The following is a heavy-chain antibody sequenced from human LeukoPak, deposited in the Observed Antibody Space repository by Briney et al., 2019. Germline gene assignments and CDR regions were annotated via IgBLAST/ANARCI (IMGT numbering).Heavy chain of an antibody. V-gene: IGHV3-13*05. Sequence: GGSLRLSCAASGFTFSSYDMHWVRQATGKGLEWVSGIGTAGDPYYPGSVKGRFTISRENAKNSFYLQMNSLRAGDTAVYYCARAYSSTWYDSPLDYWGQGTLVTVPS. J-gene: IGHJ4*02. D-gene: IGHD6-13*01. CDR3: ARAYSSTWYDSPLDY. CDR1: GFTFSSYD. CDR2: IGTAGDP.